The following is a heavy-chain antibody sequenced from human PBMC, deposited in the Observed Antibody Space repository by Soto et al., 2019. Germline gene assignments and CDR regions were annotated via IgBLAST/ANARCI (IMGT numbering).Heavy chain of an antibody. J-gene: IGHJ6*02. CDR3: ARDSNVLRFLEWYYSQPGMDV. D-gene: IGHD3-3*01. Sequence: SETLSLTCTVSGDSISSGDYYWSWIRQPPGKGLEWIGYIYYSGSTYYNPSLKSRVTISVDTSKNQFSLKLSSVTAADTAVYYCARDSNVLRFLEWYYSQPGMDVWGQGTTVTVSS. CDR2: IYYSGST. CDR1: GDSISSGDYY. V-gene: IGHV4-30-4*01.